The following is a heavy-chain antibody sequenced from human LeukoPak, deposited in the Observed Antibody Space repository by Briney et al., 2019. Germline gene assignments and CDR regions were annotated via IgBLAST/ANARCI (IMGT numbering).Heavy chain of an antibody. V-gene: IGHV4-59*10. J-gene: IGHJ5*02. Sequence: TSETLSLTCAVYGGSFSGYYWSWIRQPAGMGLEWIGRIYTSGSTNYNPSLKSRVTMSVDTSKNQFSLNLRSVTAADTAVYYCAKGDPFRAGWFDPWGQGILVTVSS. CDR1: GGSFSGYY. CDR2: IYTSGST. D-gene: IGHD6-13*01. CDR3: AKGDPFRAGWFDP.